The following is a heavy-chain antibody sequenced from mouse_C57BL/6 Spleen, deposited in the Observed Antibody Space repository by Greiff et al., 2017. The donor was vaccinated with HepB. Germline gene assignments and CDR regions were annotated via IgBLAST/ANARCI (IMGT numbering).Heavy chain of an antibody. V-gene: IGHV1-64*01. CDR2: INPNSGST. CDR3: ARSDGYYPYAMAY. J-gene: IGHJ4*01. D-gene: IGHD2-3*01. CDR1: GYTFTSYW. Sequence: QVQLQQPGAELVKPGASVKLSCKASGYTFTSYWMHWVKQRPGQGLEWIGMINPNSGSTNYNEKFKSKATLTVDKSSSTAYMQLSSLTSEDSAVYYCARSDGYYPYAMAYWGQGTSVTVSS.